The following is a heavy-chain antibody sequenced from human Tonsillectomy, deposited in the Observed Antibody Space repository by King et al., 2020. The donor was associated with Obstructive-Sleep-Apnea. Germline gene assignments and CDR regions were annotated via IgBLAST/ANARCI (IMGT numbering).Heavy chain of an antibody. CDR3: AREGHTNGYDYYFDY. CDR2: IKSDGSST. J-gene: IGHJ4*02. Sequence: VQLVESGGGLVQPGGSLRLSCAASGFTFSNYWMHWVRQAPGKGLVWVSRIKSDGSSTSYADSVKGRFTISRDNAKNTLYLQMNSLRAEDTAVYYCAREGHTNGYDYYFDYWGQGTLVTVSS. CDR1: GFTFSNYW. V-gene: IGHV3-74*01. D-gene: IGHD2-8*01.